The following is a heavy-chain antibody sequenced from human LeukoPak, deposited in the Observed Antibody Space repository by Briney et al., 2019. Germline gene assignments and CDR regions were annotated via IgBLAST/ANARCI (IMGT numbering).Heavy chain of an antibody. CDR2: ISYDGSNK. V-gene: IGHV3-30-3*01. Sequence: GGCLRLSCAASGFTFSSYAMHWVRQAPGKGLEWVAVISYDGSNKYYADSVKGRFTISRDNSKNTLYLQMNSLRAEDTAVYYCASFGDYYDSRPIDYWGQGTLVTVSS. CDR3: ASFGDYYDSRPIDY. J-gene: IGHJ4*02. CDR1: GFTFSSYA. D-gene: IGHD3-22*01.